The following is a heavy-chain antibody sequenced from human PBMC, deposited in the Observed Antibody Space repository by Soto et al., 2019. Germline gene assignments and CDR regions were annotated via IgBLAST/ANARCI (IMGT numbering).Heavy chain of an antibody. CDR3: ARLWNYDFWSGYYTGWFDP. J-gene: IGHJ5*02. Sequence: QVQLQESGPGLVKPSQTLSLTCTVSGGSISSGDYYWSWIRQPPGKGLEWIGYIYYSGSTYYNPSLKSRVTISVDTSKNQFSLKLSSVTAADTAVYYCARLWNYDFWSGYYTGWFDPWGQGTLVTVSS. D-gene: IGHD3-3*01. CDR2: IYYSGST. CDR1: GGSISSGDYY. V-gene: IGHV4-30-4*01.